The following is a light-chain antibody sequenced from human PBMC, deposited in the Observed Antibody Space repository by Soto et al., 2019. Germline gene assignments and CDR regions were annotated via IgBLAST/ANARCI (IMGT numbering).Light chain of an antibody. Sequence: EIVLTQSPDTLSLSPGERATLSCRASQTVNNDFLAWYQQKPGQAPRLLIFGASSRATGIPDRFSGSGSGTDFTLTVSRLEPEDFAVYYCQQYGSSPRTFGPGTKVDIK. CDR1: QTVNNDF. CDR2: GAS. V-gene: IGKV3-20*01. CDR3: QQYGSSPRT. J-gene: IGKJ3*01.